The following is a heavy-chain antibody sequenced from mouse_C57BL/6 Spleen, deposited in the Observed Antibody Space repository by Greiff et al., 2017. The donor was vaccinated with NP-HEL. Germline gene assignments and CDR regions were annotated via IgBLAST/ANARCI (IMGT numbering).Heavy chain of an antibody. CDR1: GYTFTSYW. CDR3: AREGTTRAMDY. J-gene: IGHJ4*01. D-gene: IGHD1-1*01. Sequence: VQLQQPGAELVKPGASVKMSCMASGYTFTSYWITWVKQRPGQGLEWIGDIYPGSGSTNYNEKFKSKATLTVDTSSSTAYMQLSSLTSEDSAVYYCAREGTTRAMDYWGQGTSVTVSS. V-gene: IGHV1-55*01. CDR2: IYPGSGST.